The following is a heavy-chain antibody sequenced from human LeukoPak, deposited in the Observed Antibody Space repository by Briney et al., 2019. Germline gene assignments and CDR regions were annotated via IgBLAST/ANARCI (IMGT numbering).Heavy chain of an antibody. CDR3: ARDSPVSSSWYPGNFDY. V-gene: IGHV3-48*04. CDR2: ISSSSSTI. D-gene: IGHD6-13*01. Sequence: GGSLRLSCAASGFTFSSYSMNWVRQAPGKGLEWVSYISSSSSTIYYADSVKGRFTISRDNAKNSLYLQMNSLRAEDTAAYYCARDSPVSSSWYPGNFDYWGQGTLVTVSS. CDR1: GFTFSSYS. J-gene: IGHJ4*02.